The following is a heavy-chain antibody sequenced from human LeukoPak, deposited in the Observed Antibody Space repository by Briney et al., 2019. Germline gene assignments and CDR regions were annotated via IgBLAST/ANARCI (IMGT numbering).Heavy chain of an antibody. V-gene: IGHV1-8*01. CDR1: GYTFTSYD. D-gene: IGHD2-15*01. Sequence: ASVKVSCKASGYTFTSYDINWVRQATGQGLEWMGWMNPNSGNTGYAQRFQGRVTMTRNTSISTAYMELSSLRSEDTAVYYCARVGRMRYCSGGSCYLGYWGQGTLVTVSS. CDR3: ARVGRMRYCSGGSCYLGY. J-gene: IGHJ4*02. CDR2: MNPNSGNT.